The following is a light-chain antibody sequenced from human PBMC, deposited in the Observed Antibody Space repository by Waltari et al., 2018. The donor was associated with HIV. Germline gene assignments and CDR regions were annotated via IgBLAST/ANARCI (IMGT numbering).Light chain of an antibody. V-gene: IGLV1-44*01. CDR3: AAWDDGLNGL. J-gene: IGLJ2*01. CDR1: RSNIGSNP. Sequence: QSVLTQPPSASGTPGQRVTISCSGRRSNIGSNPVTCYMRLPGTSRNLPIYNRNPRPSGVPDRFSASKSGTSASLAISGLQSEDEGAYYCAAWDDGLNGLFGGGTKLTV. CDR2: NRN.